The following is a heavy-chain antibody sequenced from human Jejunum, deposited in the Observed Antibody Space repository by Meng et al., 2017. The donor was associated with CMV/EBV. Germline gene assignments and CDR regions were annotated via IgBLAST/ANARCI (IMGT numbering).Heavy chain of an antibody. V-gene: IGHV3-7*01. CDR3: ARDTAGDY. CDR1: GLTFSSYW. D-gene: IGHD5-18*01. Sequence: SCEASGLTFSSYWRSWVRQEPGKGLEWVANIKQDGSEKYYVDSVRGRFTISRDNAKNSLYLQMNSLRAEDTAVYYCARDTAGDYWGQGTLVTVSS. CDR2: IKQDGSEK. J-gene: IGHJ4*02.